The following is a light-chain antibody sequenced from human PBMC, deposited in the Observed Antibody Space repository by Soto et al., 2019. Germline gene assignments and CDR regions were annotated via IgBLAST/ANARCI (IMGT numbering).Light chain of an antibody. CDR2: EVS. V-gene: IGKV3-11*01. CDR1: QTVSSS. CDR3: QQYGSSPWT. Sequence: EIVLTQSPATLSLSPGERATLSCRASQTVSSSLAWYQQKPGQAPRLLIYEVSNRATGIPARFSGSGSGADFTLTISSLEPGDFAVYYCQQYGSSPWTFGQGTKVEIK. J-gene: IGKJ1*01.